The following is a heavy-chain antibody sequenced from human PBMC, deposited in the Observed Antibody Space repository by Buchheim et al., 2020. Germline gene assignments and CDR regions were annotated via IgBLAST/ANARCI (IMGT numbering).Heavy chain of an antibody. CDR2: IQYSGTT. CDR3: ARVSGSSWFRLPNWFDP. Sequence: QVQLQESGPGLVKPSGTLSLTCAVSGASISSNNWWSWVRQPPGKGLEWIGEIQYSGTTKYNPSLNRRVTLSLDKYKKQFSLRLTSVTAADTAVYYCARVSGSSWFRLPNWFDPWGQGTL. D-gene: IGHD6-13*01. J-gene: IGHJ5*02. CDR1: GASISSNNW. V-gene: IGHV4-4*02.